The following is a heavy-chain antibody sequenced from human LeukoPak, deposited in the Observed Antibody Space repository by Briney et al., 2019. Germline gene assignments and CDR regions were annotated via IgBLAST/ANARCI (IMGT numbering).Heavy chain of an antibody. CDR2: ISSSSYI. CDR3: ARGEYYATSVYYYYFDD. V-gene: IGHV3-21*01. Sequence: PGGSLRLSCAASGFTFSSYWMSWVRQAPGKGLEWVSSISSSSYIYYADSVKGRFTISRDNSKSTLYLQMNSLRAEDTAVYYCARGEYYATSVYYYYFDDWGQGILVTVSS. J-gene: IGHJ4*02. D-gene: IGHD3-22*01. CDR1: GFTFSSYW.